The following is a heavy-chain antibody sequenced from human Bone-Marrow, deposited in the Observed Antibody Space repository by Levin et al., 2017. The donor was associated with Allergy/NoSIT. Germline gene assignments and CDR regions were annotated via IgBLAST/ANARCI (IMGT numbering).Heavy chain of an antibody. V-gene: IGHV3-74*01. D-gene: IGHD2-15*01. CDR2: INSDGSST. Sequence: GESLKISCAASGFTFSSYWMHWVRQAPGKGLVWVSRINSDGSSTSYADSVKGRFTISRDNAKNTLYLQMNSLRAEDTAVYYCARVRYCSGGSSCFDYWGQGTLVTVSS. CDR1: GFTFSSYW. J-gene: IGHJ4*02. CDR3: ARVRYCSGGSSCFDY.